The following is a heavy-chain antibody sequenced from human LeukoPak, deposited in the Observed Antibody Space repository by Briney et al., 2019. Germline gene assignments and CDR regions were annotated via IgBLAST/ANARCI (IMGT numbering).Heavy chain of an antibody. J-gene: IGHJ6*03. D-gene: IGHD4-23*01. CDR1: GFTFSSYG. Sequence: GGSLRLSCAASGFTFSSYGMHWVRQAPGKGLEWVAVIRYDGSNKYYADSVKGRFTISRDNSKNTLYLQMNSLRAEDTAVYYCAKAWTTTVDYYYMDVWGKGTTVTVSS. CDR3: AKAWTTTVDYYYMDV. CDR2: IRYDGSNK. V-gene: IGHV3-33*06.